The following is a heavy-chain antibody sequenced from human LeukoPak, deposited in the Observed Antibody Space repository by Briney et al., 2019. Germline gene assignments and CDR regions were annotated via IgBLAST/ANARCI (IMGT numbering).Heavy chain of an antibody. D-gene: IGHD3-16*02. J-gene: IGHJ4*02. CDR3: ARGRPGMGIVIDY. CDR1: GFTFSSNW. CDR2: IKQDGSEK. V-gene: IGHV3-7*01. Sequence: GGSLRLSCVASGFTFSSNWMSWVRQAPGKGLEWVANIKQDGSEKFYVDSVKGRFTISRDNGKNPVFLQMNSLRVEDTAVYYCARGRPGMGIVIDYWGQGTVVTVSS.